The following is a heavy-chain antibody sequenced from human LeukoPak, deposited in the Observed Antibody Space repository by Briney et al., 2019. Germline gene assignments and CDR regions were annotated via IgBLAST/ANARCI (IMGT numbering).Heavy chain of an antibody. D-gene: IGHD4-23*01. V-gene: IGHV3-21*01. CDR2: ISSGSSYI. J-gene: IGHJ6*04. Sequence: GGSLRLSCAASGFTFSSYSMNWVRQAPGRGLEWVSSISSGSSYIYYADSVKGRSTISRDNAKNSLYLQMNSLRAEDTAVYYCARDTSRVAPFRYYYYGMDVWGKGTTVTVSS. CDR1: GFTFSSYS. CDR3: ARDTSRVAPFRYYYYGMDV.